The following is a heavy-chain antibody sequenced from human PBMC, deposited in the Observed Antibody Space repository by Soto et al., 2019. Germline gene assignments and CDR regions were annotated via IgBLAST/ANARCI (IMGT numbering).Heavy chain of an antibody. V-gene: IGHV3-23*01. CDR3: ASSTITGGPDY. D-gene: IGHD7-27*01. Sequence: GGSLRLSCSASGFTFSIYAMSWVRQAPGKGLEWVSAISGSGGSTYCADSVKGRFTISRDNSKNTLYLQMNSLRAEDTAVYYCASSTITGGPDYWGQGTLVTVSS. CDR2: ISGSGGST. J-gene: IGHJ4*02. CDR1: GFTFSIYA.